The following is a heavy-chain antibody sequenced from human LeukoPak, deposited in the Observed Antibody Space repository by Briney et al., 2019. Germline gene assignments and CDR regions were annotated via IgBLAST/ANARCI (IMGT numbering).Heavy chain of an antibody. J-gene: IGHJ3*02. V-gene: IGHV4-38-2*02. CDR2: IYNRGST. Sequence: SETLSLTCTVSGGFITAYYWGWIRKPPGKGLEWIGNIYNRGSTYSNVPLHSRVTISLDTSNNQFSLKLNSVTAADTAVYYCARLSVSLNAFDMWGQGTMVTVSS. CDR3: ARLSVSLNAFDM. CDR1: GGFITAYY.